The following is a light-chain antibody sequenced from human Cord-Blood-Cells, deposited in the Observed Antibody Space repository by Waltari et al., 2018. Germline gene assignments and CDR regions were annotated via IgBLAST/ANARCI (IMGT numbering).Light chain of an antibody. Sequence: DIVMTQSPDSLAVSLGERATINCKSSQSVLYSSNNKNYLAWYQQKPGQPPKLLIYWASTRESGVPDRFSGRGSGTDFTLTNSSLQAEDVAVYYCQKYCSTPITFGQGTRLEIK. J-gene: IGKJ5*01. CDR1: QSVLYSSNNKNY. CDR3: QKYCSTPIT. CDR2: WAS. V-gene: IGKV4-1*01.